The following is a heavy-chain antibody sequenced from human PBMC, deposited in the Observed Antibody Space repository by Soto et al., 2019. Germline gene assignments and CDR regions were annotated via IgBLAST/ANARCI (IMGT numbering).Heavy chain of an antibody. J-gene: IGHJ4*02. Sequence: QVQLVESGGGLVKPGGSLRLSCAVSGFTFSDYYMTWIRQAPGKGLEWVSYISSSTSHTNYADSVKGRFTISRDNAKNSLFLQMNSLRGEDTAVYYCARGRGAAADYFDFWGQGTLVTVSS. V-gene: IGHV3-11*05. CDR2: ISSSTSHT. D-gene: IGHD6-13*01. CDR3: ARGRGAAADYFDF. CDR1: GFTFSDYY.